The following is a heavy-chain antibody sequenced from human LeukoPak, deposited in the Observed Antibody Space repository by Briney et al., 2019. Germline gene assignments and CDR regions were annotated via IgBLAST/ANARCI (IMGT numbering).Heavy chain of an antibody. D-gene: IGHD6-6*01. V-gene: IGHV3-53*01. CDR3: ARSLRPSIAARPSINWFDP. Sequence: GGSLRLSCAASGFTVSSNYMSWVRQAPGKGLEWVSVIYSGGTTYYADSVKGRFTISRDNSKNTLYLQMNSLRAEDTAVYYCARSLRPSIAARPSINWFDPWGQGTLVTVSS. CDR2: IYSGGTT. CDR1: GFTVSSNY. J-gene: IGHJ5*02.